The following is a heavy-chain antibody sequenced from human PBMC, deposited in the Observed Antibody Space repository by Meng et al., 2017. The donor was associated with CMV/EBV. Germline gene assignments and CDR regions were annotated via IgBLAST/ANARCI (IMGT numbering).Heavy chain of an antibody. CDR1: GGSISSSSVF. D-gene: IGHD3-22*01. V-gene: IGHV4-39*07. Sequence: QLQLQEACPGLVKPSEPLSITCSVVGGSISSSSVFGGWIIQPPGKGLVWIGSIYYSGSTYYNPSLKSRVTISVDTSKNQFSLKLSSVTAADTAVYYCARGVVTMIVVYDPWGQGTLVTVSS. CDR3: ARGVVTMIVVYDP. J-gene: IGHJ5*02. CDR2: IYYSGST.